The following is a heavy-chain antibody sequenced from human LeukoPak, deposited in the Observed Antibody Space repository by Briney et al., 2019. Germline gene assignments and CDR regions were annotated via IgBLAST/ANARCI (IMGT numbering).Heavy chain of an antibody. J-gene: IGHJ3*02. CDR2: IYTSGST. D-gene: IGHD2-15*01. Sequence: PSETLSLTCTVSGGSISSYYWSWIRQPAGKGLEWIGRIYTSGSTNYNPSLKSRVTMSVDTSKNQFSLKLSSVTAADTAVYYCARGVLGYCSGGSRYSLQFDIWGQGTMVTVSS. CDR1: GGSISSYY. V-gene: IGHV4-4*07. CDR3: ARGVLGYCSGGSRYSLQFDI.